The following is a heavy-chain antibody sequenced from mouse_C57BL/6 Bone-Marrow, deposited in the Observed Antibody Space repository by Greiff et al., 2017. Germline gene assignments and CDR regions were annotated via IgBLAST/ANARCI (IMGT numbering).Heavy chain of an antibody. CDR2: ILPGSGST. CDR1: GYTFTGYW. D-gene: IGHD4-1*01. J-gene: IGHJ2*01. Sequence: VKLQQSGAELMKPGASVKLSCKATGYTFTGYWIEWVKQRPGHGLEWIGKILPGSGSTNYNEKFKGKATFTADTSSNPAYMQLSSLTAEDSANYCGARRLGLDDFDYWGQGTTLTVSS. CDR3: ARRLGLDDFDY. V-gene: IGHV1-9*01.